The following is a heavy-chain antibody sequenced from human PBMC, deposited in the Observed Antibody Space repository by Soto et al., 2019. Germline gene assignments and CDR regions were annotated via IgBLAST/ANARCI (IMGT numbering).Heavy chain of an antibody. J-gene: IGHJ4*02. CDR3: ARRSQLGYRSAGYCPFDY. CDR2: IYYTGNT. V-gene: IGHV4-61*01. D-gene: IGHD2-15*01. CDR1: GGSVSSGSYY. Sequence: PSETLSLTCTVSGGSVSSGSYYWSWIRQPPGKGLEWIGYIYYTGNTFYNPSLKSRVTISVDTSKNQFSLNLSSVTAADTAVYYCARRSQLGYRSAGYCPFDYWGQGILVTVSS.